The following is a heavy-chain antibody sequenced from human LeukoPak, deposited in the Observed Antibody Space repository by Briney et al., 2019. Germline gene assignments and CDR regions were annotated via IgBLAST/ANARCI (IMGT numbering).Heavy chain of an antibody. CDR1: GYTFTSYG. CDR3: ARGGEGRALWFGELFRPYYFDY. J-gene: IGHJ4*02. Sequence: ASVKVSCKASGYTFTSYGISWVRQAPGQGLEWMGWISAYNGNTNYAQKLQGRVTMTTDTSTSTAYMEVRSLRSDDTAVYYCARGGEGRALWFGELFRPYYFDYWGQGTLVTVSS. D-gene: IGHD3-10*01. CDR2: ISAYNGNT. V-gene: IGHV1-18*01.